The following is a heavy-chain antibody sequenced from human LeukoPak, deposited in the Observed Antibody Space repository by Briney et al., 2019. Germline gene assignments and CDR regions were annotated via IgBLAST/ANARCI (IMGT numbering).Heavy chain of an antibody. CDR2: ISAYNGNT. Sequence: ASVKVSCKASGYTFTSYGISWVRQAPGQGLEWMGWISAYNGNTNYAQKLQGRLTMTTDTSTSTAYMELRSLRSDDTAVYYCARDTAYDSSGYYYVYWGQGTLVTVSS. CDR3: ARDTAYDSSGYYYVY. J-gene: IGHJ4*02. CDR1: GYTFTSYG. D-gene: IGHD3-22*01. V-gene: IGHV1-18*01.